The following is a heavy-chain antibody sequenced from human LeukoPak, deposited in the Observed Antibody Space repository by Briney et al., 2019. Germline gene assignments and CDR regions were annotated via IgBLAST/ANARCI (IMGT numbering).Heavy chain of an antibody. CDR3: ARGPNRWWVVSRNWGMDV. V-gene: IGHV3-43*01. D-gene: IGHD2-15*01. CDR1: GLSIGDNS. J-gene: IGHJ6*02. CDR2: ISWDESTT. Sequence: GGSLRLSCAASGLSIGDNSMHWVRQAPGKGLEWVSLISWDESTTYYSDSVKGRFTVSRDSSKNSLHLQMNSLRTEDTALYYCARGPNRWWVVSRNWGMDVWGQGTTVTVSS.